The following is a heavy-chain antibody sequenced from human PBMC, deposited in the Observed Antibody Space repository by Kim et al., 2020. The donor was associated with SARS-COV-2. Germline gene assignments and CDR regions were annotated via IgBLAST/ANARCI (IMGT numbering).Heavy chain of an antibody. CDR2: VYTSGST. J-gene: IGHJ4*02. CDR1: GASLSNFY. CDR3: ARGPPNGNYRFDN. Sequence: SETLSLTCSVSGASLSNFYFNWIRQAAGKGLEWIGRVYTSGSTVYNPSLETRLTMSIDTSKNQFSLTLYSLTAADTAIYYCARGPPNGNYRFDNWGQGILVTVSA. D-gene: IGHD2-8*01. V-gene: IGHV4-4*07.